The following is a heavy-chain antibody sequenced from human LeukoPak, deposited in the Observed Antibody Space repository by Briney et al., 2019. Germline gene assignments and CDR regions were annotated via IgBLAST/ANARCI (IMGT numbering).Heavy chain of an antibody. V-gene: IGHV4-59*08. J-gene: IGHJ4*02. Sequence: SETLSLTCTVSGDSINIYYWTWIRQPPGKGLELIGYIYYSGSTNYNPSLKSRVTISVDTSKNQFSLKLDSVTAADTAVYYCARQVPYTSRPDYWGQGTLVTVSS. CDR1: GDSINIYY. CDR3: ARQVPYTSRPDY. CDR2: IYYSGST. D-gene: IGHD2-2*01.